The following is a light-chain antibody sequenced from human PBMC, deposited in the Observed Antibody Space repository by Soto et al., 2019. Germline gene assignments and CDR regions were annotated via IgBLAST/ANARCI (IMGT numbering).Light chain of an antibody. J-gene: IGKJ3*01. CDR2: DAS. CDR3: QQYDNLPLT. Sequence: DIQMTQSPSSLSASLGDRVTITCQASQDISNCLNWYQQKPGKAHKLLIYDASNLDTGVPARFSGSGSGTDFTVNISSVEAEDIAIYYCQQYDNLPLTFGTGNKVDIK. V-gene: IGKV1-33*01. CDR1: QDISNC.